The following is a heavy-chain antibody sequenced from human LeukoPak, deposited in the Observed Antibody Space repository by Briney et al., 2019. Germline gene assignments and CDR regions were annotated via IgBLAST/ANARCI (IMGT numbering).Heavy chain of an antibody. CDR1: GFTFDDYA. J-gene: IGHJ4*02. V-gene: IGHV4-59*01. CDR3: ARVGLDYDSSGYPYFDY. Sequence: LRLSCAASGFTFDDYAMHWVRQPPGKGLEWIGYIYYSGSTNYNPSLKSRVTISVDTSENQFSLKLSSVTAADTAVYYCARVGLDYDSSGYPYFDYWGQGTLVTVSS. D-gene: IGHD3-22*01. CDR2: IYYSGST.